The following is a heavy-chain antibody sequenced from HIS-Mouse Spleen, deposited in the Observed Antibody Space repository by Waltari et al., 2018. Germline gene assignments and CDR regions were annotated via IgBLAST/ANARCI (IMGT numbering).Heavy chain of an antibody. Sequence: EVQLVESGGGLVQPGGSLRLSCAASGFTFSGVWMRWVRQAPGKGLEWVANIKQDGSEKYYVDSVKGRFTISRDNAKNSLYLQMNSLRAEDTAVYYCARERRGPGWFDPWGQGTLVTVSS. J-gene: IGHJ5*02. CDR2: IKQDGSEK. CDR1: GFTFSGVW. V-gene: IGHV3-7*01. D-gene: IGHD5-12*01. CDR3: ARERRGPGWFDP.